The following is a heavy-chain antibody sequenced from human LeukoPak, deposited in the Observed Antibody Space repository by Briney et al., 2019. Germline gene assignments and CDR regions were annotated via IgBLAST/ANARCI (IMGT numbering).Heavy chain of an antibody. J-gene: IGHJ5*02. CDR2: IIPIFGTA. CDR1: GYTFTTYG. V-gene: IGHV1-69*06. Sequence: SVKVSCKASGYTFTTYGISWVRQAPGQGLEWMGGIIPIFGTANYAQKFQGRVTITADKSTSTAYMELSSLRSEDTAVYYCARDLAGDGYNSWGQGTLVTVSS. D-gene: IGHD5-24*01. CDR3: ARDLAGDGYNS.